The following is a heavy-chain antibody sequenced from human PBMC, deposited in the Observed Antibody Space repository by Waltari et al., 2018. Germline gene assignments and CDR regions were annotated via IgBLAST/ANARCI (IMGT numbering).Heavy chain of an antibody. CDR2: IYPGDSDT. CDR1: GYSFNSYW. D-gene: IGHD5-18*01. J-gene: IGHJ1*01. CDR3: ASSRGYSYGFATEYFQH. Sequence: EVQLVQSGAEVKKPGESLKISCKGSGYSFNSYWIGWVRQMPGQGLEWMGIIYPGDSDTRYSPSFQGQVTISADKSISTAYLQWSSLKASDTAMYYCASSRGYSYGFATEYFQHWGQGTLVTVSS. V-gene: IGHV5-51*01.